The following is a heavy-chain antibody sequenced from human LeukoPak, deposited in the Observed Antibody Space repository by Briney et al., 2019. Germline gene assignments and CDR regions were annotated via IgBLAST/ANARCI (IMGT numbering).Heavy chain of an antibody. D-gene: IGHD2-2*02. J-gene: IGHJ5*02. CDR2: MNPNGGNT. Sequence: ASVKVSCKASGYTFTSYDINWVRQATGQGLEWMGWMNPNGGNTGYAQKFQGRVTMTRNTSISTAYMELSSLRSEDTAVYYCARGLYCSSTSCYTSYWFDPWGQGTLVTVSS. CDR1: GYTFTSYD. V-gene: IGHV1-8*01. CDR3: ARGLYCSSTSCYTSYWFDP.